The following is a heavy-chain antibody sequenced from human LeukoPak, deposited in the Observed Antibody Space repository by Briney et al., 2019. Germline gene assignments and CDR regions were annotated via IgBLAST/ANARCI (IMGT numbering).Heavy chain of an antibody. Sequence: SETLSLTCTVSGGSFSNHYWSWIRQPSGKGLEWIGYIYHTGSTNYNPSLKSRVTISVDTSKNQFSLKLSSVAAADTAVYYCARGNYVDWFDPWGQETQVTVSS. CDR1: GGSFSNHY. CDR2: IYHTGST. J-gene: IGHJ5*02. D-gene: IGHD1-7*01. CDR3: ARGNYVDWFDP. V-gene: IGHV4-59*11.